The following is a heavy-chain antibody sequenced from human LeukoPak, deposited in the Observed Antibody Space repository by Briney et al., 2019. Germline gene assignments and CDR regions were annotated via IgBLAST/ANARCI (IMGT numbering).Heavy chain of an antibody. CDR2: IYYSGST. CDR1: GGSISSGSYC. D-gene: IGHD3-22*01. CDR3: ARRYYYDSSGYSGGTGYYYYYMDV. V-gene: IGHV4-61*01. Sequence: PSETLSLTCTASGGSISSGSYCWSWIRQPPGKGLEWIGYIYYSGSTNYNPSLKSRVTISVDTSKNQFSLKLSSVTAADTAVYYCARRYYYDSSGYSGGTGYYYYYMDVWGKGTTVTVSS. J-gene: IGHJ6*03.